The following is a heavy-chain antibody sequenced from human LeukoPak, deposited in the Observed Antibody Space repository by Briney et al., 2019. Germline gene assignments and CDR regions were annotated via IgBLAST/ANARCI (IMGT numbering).Heavy chain of an antibody. CDR1: GFTFSSYA. V-gene: IGHV3-30-3*01. Sequence: GGSLRLSCAASGFTFSSYAMHWVRQAPGKGLEWVAVISYDGSNKYYADSVKGRFTISRDNSKNTLYLQMNSLRAEDTAVYYCAREATSRYFDWLPNDYWGQGTLVTVSS. J-gene: IGHJ4*02. D-gene: IGHD3-9*01. CDR2: ISYDGSNK. CDR3: AREATSRYFDWLPNDY.